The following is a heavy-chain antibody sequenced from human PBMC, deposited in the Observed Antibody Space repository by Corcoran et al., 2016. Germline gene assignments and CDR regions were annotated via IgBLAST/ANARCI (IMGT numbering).Heavy chain of an antibody. CDR3: ASGGGTGSGWPFDY. J-gene: IGHJ4*02. CDR1: GGTFSSYA. D-gene: IGHD6-19*01. V-gene: IGHV1-69*01. CDR2: IIPIFGTA. Sequence: QVQLVQSGAEVKKPGSSVKVSCKASGGTFSSYAISWVRQAPGQGLEWMGGIIPIFGTANYAQKFQGRVTITADESTSTAYRELSSLRSEETAGYYCASGGGTGSGWPFDYWGQGTLVTVSS.